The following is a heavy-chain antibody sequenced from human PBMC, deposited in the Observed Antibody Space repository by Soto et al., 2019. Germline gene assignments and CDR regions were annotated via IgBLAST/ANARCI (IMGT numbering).Heavy chain of an antibody. J-gene: IGHJ4*02. Sequence: PSETLSLTCAVYCGSFIGYYWSWIRQPPGKGLEWIGEINHSGSTNYNPSLKSRVTISVDTSKNQFSLKLSSVTAADTAVYYCARGGSGWLPRYFDYWGQGTLVTVSS. CDR2: INHSGST. CDR1: CGSFIGYY. CDR3: ARGGSGWLPRYFDY. D-gene: IGHD6-19*01. V-gene: IGHV4-34*01.